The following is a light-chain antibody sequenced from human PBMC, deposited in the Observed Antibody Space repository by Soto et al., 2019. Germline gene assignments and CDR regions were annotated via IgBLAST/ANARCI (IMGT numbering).Light chain of an antibody. V-gene: IGKV3-15*01. J-gene: IGKJ5*01. CDR2: GAS. CDR3: QQYNNWPIT. CDR1: PSVTNY. Sequence: IVLTQSPATLSLSPGERATLSCRASPSVTNYLAWYQQKPGQAPRLLIYGASTRATGIPVRFSGSGSGTEFTLTISSLQSEDFAVYYCQQYNNWPITFGQGTRLEIK.